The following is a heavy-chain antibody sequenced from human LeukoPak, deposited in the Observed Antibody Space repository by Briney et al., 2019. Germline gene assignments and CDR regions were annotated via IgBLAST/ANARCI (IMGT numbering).Heavy chain of an antibody. CDR3: ARRYYDILTGRGAFDY. J-gene: IGHJ4*02. CDR2: IYPGDSDT. D-gene: IGHD3-9*01. Sequence: GESLKISCKGSGYSFPNYWIGWVRQMPGKGLQWMGIIYPGDSDTRYSPSFQGQVTISADKSISTAYLQWSSLKASDTAMYYCARRYYDILTGRGAFDYWGQGTLVTVSS. V-gene: IGHV5-51*01. CDR1: GYSFPNYW.